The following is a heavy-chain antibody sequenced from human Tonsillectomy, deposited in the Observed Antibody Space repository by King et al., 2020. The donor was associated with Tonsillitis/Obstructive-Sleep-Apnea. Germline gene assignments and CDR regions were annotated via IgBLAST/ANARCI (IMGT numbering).Heavy chain of an antibody. V-gene: IGHV4-59*01. Sequence: QLQESGPGLVKPSETLSLTCTVSGGSISSYYWSWFRQPPGKGLEWIGYIYYSGSTNYNPSLKSRVTISVDTSKNPFSLKLSSVTAAHTAVYYCARDGSYCSSTSCNDYYYYMDVWGKGTTVTVSS. J-gene: IGHJ6*03. CDR2: IYYSGST. CDR3: ARDGSYCSSTSCNDYYYYMDV. D-gene: IGHD2-2*01. CDR1: GGSISSYY.